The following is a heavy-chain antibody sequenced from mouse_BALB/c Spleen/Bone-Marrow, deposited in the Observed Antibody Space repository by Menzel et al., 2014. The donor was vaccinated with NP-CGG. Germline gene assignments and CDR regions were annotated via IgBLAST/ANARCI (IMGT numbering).Heavy chain of an antibody. Sequence: EVMLVESGGGLAQPGGSLRLSCGTSGFTFTDYYMSWVRQPPGKALEWLGFIRNKANGYTTEYSASVKGRFTISRDNSQSILYLQMNTLRAEDSAIYYCAWVYSDDYEAWFAYWGQGTLVTVSA. V-gene: IGHV7-3*02. CDR2: IRNKANGYTT. D-gene: IGHD2-13*01. CDR3: AWVYSDDYEAWFAY. J-gene: IGHJ3*01. CDR1: GFTFTDYY.